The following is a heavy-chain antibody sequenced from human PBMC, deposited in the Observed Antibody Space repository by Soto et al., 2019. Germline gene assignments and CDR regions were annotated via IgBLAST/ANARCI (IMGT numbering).Heavy chain of an antibody. D-gene: IGHD3-22*01. V-gene: IGHV1-3*01. CDR3: ARDPNDSSAYYHHYYYGMDV. CDR1: GHTFTSYG. J-gene: IGHJ6*02. CDR2: INAGNGNT. Sequence: ASVKVSCKASGHTFTSYGIHWVRQAPGQRLEWTGWINAGNGNTKYSEKFQGRVTITRDTSASTAYLELSSLRSEDTAVYYCARDPNDSSAYYHHYYYGMDVWGQGTTVTVSS.